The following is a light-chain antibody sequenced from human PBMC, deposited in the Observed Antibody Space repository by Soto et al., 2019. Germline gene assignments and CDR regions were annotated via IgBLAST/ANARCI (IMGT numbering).Light chain of an antibody. CDR3: QQRSNWPPIT. CDR2: DAS. Sequence: EIVLTQSPATLSFSTGERATLSFRASQSVSSYLAWYQQKPGQAPRLLIYDASNRATGIPARFSGSGSGTDFTLTISNLEPEDFAVYYCQQRSNWPPITFGQGTRLEIK. V-gene: IGKV3-11*01. CDR1: QSVSSY. J-gene: IGKJ5*01.